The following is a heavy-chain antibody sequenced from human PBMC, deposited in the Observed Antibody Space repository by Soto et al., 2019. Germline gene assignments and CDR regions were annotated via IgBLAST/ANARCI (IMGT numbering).Heavy chain of an antibody. CDR3: ARAPGSYGYFWFDP. V-gene: IGHV3-33*01. CDR2: IWYDGSNK. D-gene: IGHD5-18*01. CDR1: GFTFSSYG. J-gene: IGHJ5*02. Sequence: QVQLVESGGDVVQPGRSLRLSCAASGFTFSSYGMHWVRQAPGKGLEWVAVIWYDGSNKYYADSVKGRFTISRDNSKNTLYLQMNSLRAEDTAVYYCARAPGSYGYFWFDPWGQGTLVTVSS.